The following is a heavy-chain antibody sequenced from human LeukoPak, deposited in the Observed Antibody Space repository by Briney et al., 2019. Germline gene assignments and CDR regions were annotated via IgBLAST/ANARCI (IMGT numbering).Heavy chain of an antibody. V-gene: IGHV3-30*04. D-gene: IGHD6-19*01. CDR2: IAYHGNTE. CDR3: AKDWGSGGWYNYFDP. Sequence: PGGSLRLSCAASGFTFSSYAMHWVRQAPGKGPEWVAMIAYHGNTEYYGDSVKGRFTISRDNSKNTLYLQMDSLRAEDTAVYHCAKDWGSGGWYNYFDPWGQGTLVTVSS. J-gene: IGHJ5*02. CDR1: GFTFSSYA.